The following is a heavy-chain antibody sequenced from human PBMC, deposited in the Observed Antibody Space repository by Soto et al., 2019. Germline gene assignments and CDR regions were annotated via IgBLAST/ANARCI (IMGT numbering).Heavy chain of an antibody. V-gene: IGHV4-39*01. J-gene: IGHJ4*02. D-gene: IGHD5-12*01. Sequence: SETLSLTCTVSGGSISSSSYYWGWIRQPPGKGLEWIGSIYYSGSTYYNPSLKSRVTISVDTSKNQFSLKLSSVTAADTAVYYCAIGRRDGYNYFDYWGQGTLVTVSS. CDR1: GGSISSSSYY. CDR2: IYYSGST. CDR3: AIGRRDGYNYFDY.